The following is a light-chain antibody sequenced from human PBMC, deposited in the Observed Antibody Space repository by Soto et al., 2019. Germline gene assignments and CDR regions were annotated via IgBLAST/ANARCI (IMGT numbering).Light chain of an antibody. CDR1: SSNIGNNY. CDR2: DNH. CDR3: GTWDSSLYAGV. J-gene: IGLJ2*01. V-gene: IGLV1-51*01. Sequence: QSVLTQPPSVSAAPGQRVTISCSGSSSNIGNNYVSWYQQLPGTALKLLIYDNHKRPSGIPDRFSGSKSGSSATLGITGLQTGDEADYYCGTWDSSLYAGVFGGGTKVTVL.